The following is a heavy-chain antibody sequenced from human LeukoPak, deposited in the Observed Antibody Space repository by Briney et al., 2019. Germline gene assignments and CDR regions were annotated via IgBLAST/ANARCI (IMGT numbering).Heavy chain of an antibody. J-gene: IGHJ4*02. CDR1: GFTFSSYT. D-gene: IGHD6-13*01. V-gene: IGHV3-21*01. CDR3: AKAALPGIAAAGTTK. Sequence: KTGGSLRLSCAASGFTFSSYTMNWVRQAPGKGLEWVSSISTSSSYIYYADSVKGRFTISRDNAKNSLYLQMNSLRAEDTAVYYCAKAALPGIAAAGTTKWGQGTLVTVSS. CDR2: ISTSSSYI.